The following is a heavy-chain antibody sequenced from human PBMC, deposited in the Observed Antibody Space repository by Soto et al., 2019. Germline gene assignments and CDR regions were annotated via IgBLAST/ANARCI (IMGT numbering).Heavy chain of an antibody. D-gene: IGHD3-22*01. CDR2: ISAYNGNT. CDR1: GYTFTSYG. V-gene: IGHV1-18*01. Sequence: VASVKVSCKASGYTFTSYGISWVRQAPGQGLEWMGWISAYNGNTNYAQKLQGRVTMTTDTSTSTAYMELRSLRSDDTAVYYCARVPPKGDYYDSSGYYFGAFDIWGQGTMVTVSS. CDR3: ARVPPKGDYYDSSGYYFGAFDI. J-gene: IGHJ3*02.